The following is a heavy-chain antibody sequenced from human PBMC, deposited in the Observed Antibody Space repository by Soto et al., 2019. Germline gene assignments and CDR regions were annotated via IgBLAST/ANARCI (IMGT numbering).Heavy chain of an antibody. J-gene: IGHJ4*02. CDR2: IWYDGSNK. V-gene: IGHV3-33*01. Sequence: PGGSLRLSCAASGFTFSSYGMHWVRQAPGKGLEWVAVIWYDGSNKYYADSVKGRFTISRDNSKNTLYLQMNSLRAEDTAVYYCARGIYYDSSGYGYWGQGTLVTVSS. D-gene: IGHD3-22*01. CDR1: GFTFSSYG. CDR3: ARGIYYDSSGYGY.